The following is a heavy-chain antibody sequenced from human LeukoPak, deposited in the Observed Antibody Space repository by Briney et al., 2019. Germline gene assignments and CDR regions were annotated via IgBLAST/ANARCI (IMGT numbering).Heavy chain of an antibody. Sequence: GGSLRLSCTASGFTFGDYAMSWVRQAPGKGLEWVGFIRSKTYGGTTEYAASVKGRFTISRDDAKSIAYLQMNSLKTEDTAVYYCAGSCRQLTFFYYWGQGTLVTVSS. J-gene: IGHJ4*02. CDR2: IRSKTYGGTT. CDR1: GFTFGDYA. CDR3: AGSCRQLTFFYY. V-gene: IGHV3-49*04. D-gene: IGHD1-20*01.